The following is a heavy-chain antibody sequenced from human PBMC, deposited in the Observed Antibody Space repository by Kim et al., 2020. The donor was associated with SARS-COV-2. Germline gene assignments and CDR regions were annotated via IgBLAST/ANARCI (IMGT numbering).Heavy chain of an antibody. Sequence: ASVKVSCKASGYTFTGYYMHWVRQAPVQGLEWIGRINPNSGGTNYAQKFQGRDTMTRDTSISTAYMELSRLRSDDTAVYYCASLGYSGSYYLSAFDIWGQGTMVTVSS. CDR2: INPNSGGT. CDR3: ASLGYSGSYYLSAFDI. V-gene: IGHV1-2*06. CDR1: GYTFTGYY. D-gene: IGHD1-26*01. J-gene: IGHJ3*02.